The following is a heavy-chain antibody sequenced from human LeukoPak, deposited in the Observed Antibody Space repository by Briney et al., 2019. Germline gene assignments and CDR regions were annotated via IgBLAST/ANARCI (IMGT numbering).Heavy chain of an antibody. CDR1: GGSISSYY. CDR2: IYYSGST. Sequence: SETLSLTCTVSGGSISSYYWSWIRQPPGKGLEWIGYIYYSGSTNYNPSLKSRVTISVDTSKNQFSLKLSSVTAADTAVYYCARGSGDYGLGAFDIWGQGTMVTVSS. V-gene: IGHV4-59*01. J-gene: IGHJ3*02. D-gene: IGHD3-10*01. CDR3: ARGSGDYGLGAFDI.